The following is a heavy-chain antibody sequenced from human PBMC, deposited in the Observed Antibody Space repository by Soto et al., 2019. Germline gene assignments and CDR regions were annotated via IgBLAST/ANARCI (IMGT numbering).Heavy chain of an antibody. CDR1: GGSVSSGSFY. J-gene: IGHJ6*02. CDR3: AASAPPATNYYYAMDV. D-gene: IGHD5-12*01. Sequence: LSLTCTVSGGSVSSGSFYWSWIRRPPGKGLEWIGYFYDSGSTNYNPSLRSRVTMSVDTSKNQFSLKLSSVTAADTAVYYCAASAPPATNYYYAMDVWGQGTTGTV. V-gene: IGHV4-61*01. CDR2: FYDSGST.